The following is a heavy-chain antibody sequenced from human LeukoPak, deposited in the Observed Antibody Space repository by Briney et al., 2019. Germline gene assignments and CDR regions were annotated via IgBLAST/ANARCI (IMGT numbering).Heavy chain of an antibody. CDR2: INHSGST. Sequence: SETLSLTCAVYGGSFSGYYWSWIRQPPGKGLEWIGEINHSGSTNYNPSLKSRVTISVDTSKNQFSLKLSSVTAADTAVYYCARGSGTYSSGWRIYCYYGMDVWGQGTTVTVSS. CDR3: ARGSGTYSSGWRIYCYYGMDV. J-gene: IGHJ6*02. D-gene: IGHD6-19*01. V-gene: IGHV4-34*01. CDR1: GGSFSGYY.